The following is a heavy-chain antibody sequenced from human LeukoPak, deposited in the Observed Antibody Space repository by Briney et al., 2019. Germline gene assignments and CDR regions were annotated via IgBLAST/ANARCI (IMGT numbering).Heavy chain of an antibody. D-gene: IGHD3-16*01. CDR2: IQEDGSGK. CDR3: ARDAGYYRMDV. J-gene: IGHJ6*03. V-gene: IGHV3-7*01. CDR1: GFTFRNFW. Sequence: GGCLRLSCAASGFTFRNFWMTWVRQAPGKGLEWVAMIQEDGSGKYYVDSVKGRFTISRDNAKRSLFLQLDSLRAEDTAVYYCARDAGYYRMDVWGKGTTVTVSS.